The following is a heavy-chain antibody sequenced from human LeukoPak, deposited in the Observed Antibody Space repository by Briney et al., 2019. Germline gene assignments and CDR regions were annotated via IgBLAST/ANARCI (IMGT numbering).Heavy chain of an antibody. J-gene: IGHJ4*02. CDR1: GFTFSTYS. CDR3: ARDQPNYDILTGYYPFDY. CDR2: ISSSCSYI. V-gene: IGHV3-21*01. Sequence: PGGSLRLSCAASGFTFSTYSMNWVRQAPGKGLEWVSSISSSCSYIYYADSVKGRFTISRDNAKNSLYLQMNSLRAEDTAVYYCARDQPNYDILTGYYPFDYWGQGTLVTVSS. D-gene: IGHD3-9*01.